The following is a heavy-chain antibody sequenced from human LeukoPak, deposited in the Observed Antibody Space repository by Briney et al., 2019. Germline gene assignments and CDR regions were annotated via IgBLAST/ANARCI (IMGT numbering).Heavy chain of an antibody. J-gene: IGHJ3*02. V-gene: IGHV4-31*03. CDR1: GVSVSDGRYY. D-gene: IGHD2-2*01. CDR2: KYYSGSA. CDR3: ATPYCSSISCLDVFNM. Sequence: SQTLSLTCNVSGVSVSDGRYYWTWIRQHPGKGLEWIGSKYYSGSAKYNPSLKSRLTISIDTSKNQFSLQLSSVTAADTATYYCATPYCSSISCLDVFNMWGPGARVTVSS.